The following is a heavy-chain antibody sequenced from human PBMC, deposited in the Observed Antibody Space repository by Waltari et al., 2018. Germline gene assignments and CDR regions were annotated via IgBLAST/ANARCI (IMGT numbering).Heavy chain of an antibody. Sequence: QVQLQQWGAGLLKPSETLSLTCAVYGGSFSGYYWSWIRQPPGKGLEWIGEINHSGSTNYNPSLKSRVTISVDTSKNQFSLKLSSVTAADTAVYYCARGRISSSSSVLYYYYYGMDVWGQGTTVTVSS. CDR3: ARGRISSSSSVLYYYYYGMDV. J-gene: IGHJ6*02. D-gene: IGHD6-6*01. CDR2: INHSGST. CDR1: GGSFSGYY. V-gene: IGHV4-34*01.